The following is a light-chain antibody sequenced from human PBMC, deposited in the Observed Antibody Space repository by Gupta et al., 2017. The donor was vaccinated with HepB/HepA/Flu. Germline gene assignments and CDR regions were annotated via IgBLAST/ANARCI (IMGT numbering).Light chain of an antibody. V-gene: IGKV3-20*01. CDR1: ESVDSGY. CDR2: GTS. Sequence: EILLTQSPGTRYLSPGERATLSCRASESVDSGYLAWYQQKPGQAPKLLICGTSIRAAGIPDRFSGSGSGTVFTLTISRLPPEYFALYYCQQYNGSPGFTFGPGTTVDI. CDR3: QQYNGSPGFT. J-gene: IGKJ3*01.